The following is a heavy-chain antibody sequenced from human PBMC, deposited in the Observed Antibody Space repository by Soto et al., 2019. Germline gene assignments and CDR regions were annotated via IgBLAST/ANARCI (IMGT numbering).Heavy chain of an antibody. CDR2: IYYSGST. CDR1: GGSITSSIYY. D-gene: IGHD3-3*01. Sequence: SETLSLTCTVSGGSITSSIYYGGWIRQPPGKGLEWIGSIYYSGSTYYNPSLKSRVTISVDTSKNQFSLKLSSVTAADTAVYYCARASYYDFWSGPPYGMDVWGQGTTVTVSS. CDR3: ARASYYDFWSGPPYGMDV. J-gene: IGHJ6*02. V-gene: IGHV4-39*01.